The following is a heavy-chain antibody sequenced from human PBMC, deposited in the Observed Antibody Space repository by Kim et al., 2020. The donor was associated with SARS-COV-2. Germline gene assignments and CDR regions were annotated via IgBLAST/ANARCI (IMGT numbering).Heavy chain of an antibody. V-gene: IGHV3-9*01. CDR2: ISWNSGSI. D-gene: IGHD6-19*01. Sequence: GGSLRLSCAASGFTFDDYAMHWVRQAPGKGLEWVSGISWNSGSIGYADSVKGRFTISRDNAKNSLYLQMNSLRAEDTALYYCAKDKYSSAVGYYYYGMDVWGQGTTVTVSS. J-gene: IGHJ6*02. CDR1: GFTFDDYA. CDR3: AKDKYSSAVGYYYYGMDV.